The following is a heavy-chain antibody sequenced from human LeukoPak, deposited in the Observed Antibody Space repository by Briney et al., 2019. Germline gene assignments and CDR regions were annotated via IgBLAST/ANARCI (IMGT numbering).Heavy chain of an antibody. V-gene: IGHV3-30-3*01. CDR3: ATETTVTGEFDY. D-gene: IGHD4-11*01. CDR1: GFTFSSYA. Sequence: GGSLRLSCAASGFTFSSYAMHWVRQAPGKGMEWVAVISYDGSNKYYADSVKGRFTISRDNSKNTLYLQMNSLRAEDTAVYYCATETTVTGEFDYWGQGTLVTVSS. CDR2: ISYDGSNK. J-gene: IGHJ4*02.